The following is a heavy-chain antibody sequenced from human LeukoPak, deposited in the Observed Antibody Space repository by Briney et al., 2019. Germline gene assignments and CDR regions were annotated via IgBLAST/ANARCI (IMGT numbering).Heavy chain of an antibody. D-gene: IGHD3-22*01. CDR2: INHSGST. V-gene: IGHV4-34*01. CDR3: ASTAIPPYYYDSSGYKSVDY. Sequence: PSETLSLTCAVYGGSFSGYYWSWIRQPPGKGLEWIGEINHSGSTNYNPSLKSRVTISVDTSKNQFSLKLSSVTAADTAVYYCASTAIPPYYYDSSGYKSVDYWGQGTLVTVSS. CDR1: GGSFSGYY. J-gene: IGHJ4*02.